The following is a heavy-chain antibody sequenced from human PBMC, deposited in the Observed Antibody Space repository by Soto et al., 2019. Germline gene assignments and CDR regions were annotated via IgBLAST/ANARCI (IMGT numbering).Heavy chain of an antibody. CDR3: ARAQGIAVAGTPLVDP. CDR2: IIPILGIA. J-gene: IGHJ5*02. Sequence: KVSCKASGGTFSSYTISWVRQAPGQGLEWMGRIIPILGIANYAQKFQGRVTITADKSTSTAYMELSSLRSEDTAVYYCARAQGIAVAGTPLVDPWGQGTLVTVSS. V-gene: IGHV1-69*02. D-gene: IGHD6-19*01. CDR1: GGTFSSYT.